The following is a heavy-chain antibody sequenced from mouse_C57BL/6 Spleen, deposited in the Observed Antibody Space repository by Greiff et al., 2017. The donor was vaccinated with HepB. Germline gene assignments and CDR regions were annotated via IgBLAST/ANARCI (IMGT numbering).Heavy chain of an antibody. J-gene: IGHJ3*01. CDR2: IDPEDGDT. V-gene: IGHV14-1*01. D-gene: IGHD2-4*01. Sequence: EVQLQQSGAELVRPGASVKLSCTASGFNIKDYYMHWVKQRPEQGLEWIGRIDPEDGDTEYAPKFQGKATMTADTSSNTAYLQLSSLTSEDTAVYYCTTWYYDYPFAYWGQGTLVTVSA. CDR1: GFNIKDYY. CDR3: TTWYYDYPFAY.